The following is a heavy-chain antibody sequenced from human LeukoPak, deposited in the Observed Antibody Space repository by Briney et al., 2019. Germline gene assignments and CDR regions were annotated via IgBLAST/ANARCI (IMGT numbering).Heavy chain of an antibody. CDR1: GFTFSDYY. CDR3: ARDRRAMVRGGPFDY. V-gene: IGHV3-11*01. J-gene: IGHJ4*02. D-gene: IGHD5-18*01. Sequence: PGGSLRLSCAASGFTFSDYYMSWIRQAPGKGLEWVSYVSSSGSTIYYADSVKGRFTISRDNAKNSLYLQMNSLRAEDTAVYYCARDRRAMVRGGPFDYWGQGTLVTVSS. CDR2: VSSSGSTI.